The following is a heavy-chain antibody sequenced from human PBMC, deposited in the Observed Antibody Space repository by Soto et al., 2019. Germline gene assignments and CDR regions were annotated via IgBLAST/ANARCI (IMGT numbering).Heavy chain of an antibody. J-gene: IGHJ5*02. CDR1: GGSISSYY. V-gene: IGHV4-59*01. Sequence: SETLSLTCTVSGGSISSYYWSWIRQPPGKGLEWIGYIYYSGSTNYNPSLKSRVTISVDTSKNQFSLKLSSVTAADTAVYYCARVMVRGVIPNWFDPWGQGTLVTVSS. CDR2: IYYSGST. CDR3: ARVMVRGVIPNWFDP. D-gene: IGHD3-10*01.